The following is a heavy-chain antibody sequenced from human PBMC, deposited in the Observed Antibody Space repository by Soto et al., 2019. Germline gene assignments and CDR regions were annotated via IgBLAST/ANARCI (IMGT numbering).Heavy chain of an antibody. CDR3: VRQYLECWTDYPDFDY. D-gene: IGHD3-3*01. V-gene: IGHV1-18*04. J-gene: IGHJ4*02. CDR2: ISPTIGRA. CDR1: GYTFSKYD. Sequence: ASVHVSSKASGYTFSKYDISWLRQAPGQGLQWLGLISPTIGRASYSESLQGRVTMSTDTPTTKAYLELRSLRSDDTAVYYCVRQYLECWTDYPDFDYWGQGTLVTSPQ.